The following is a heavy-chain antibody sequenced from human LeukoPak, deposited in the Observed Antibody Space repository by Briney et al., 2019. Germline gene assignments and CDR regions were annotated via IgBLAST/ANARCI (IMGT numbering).Heavy chain of an antibody. CDR1: GGSFSGYY. J-gene: IGHJ5*02. V-gene: IGHV4-34*01. CDR2: IYDSGST. D-gene: IGHD3-16*01. Sequence: PSETLSLTCAVYGGSFSGYYWSWIRQPPGKGLEWIGSIYDSGSTYYNPSLKSRVTISVDTSKDQFPLKLNSVTAADTAVYYCARHYGPWGQGTLVTVSS. CDR3: ARHYGP.